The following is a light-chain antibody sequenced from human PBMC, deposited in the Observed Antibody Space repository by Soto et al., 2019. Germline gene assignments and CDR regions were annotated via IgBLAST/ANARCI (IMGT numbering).Light chain of an antibody. CDR3: SSYSSSSTLYV. J-gene: IGLJ1*01. CDR2: EVS. CDR1: SSDVGGYNY. Sequence: QSALTQPASVSGSPGQSITISCTGTSSDVGGYNYVSWYQQHPGKAPKLMIYEVSNRPSGVSNRFLGSKSGNSASLTISGLKAEDEADYSCSSYSSSSTLYVFGTGTKLTVL. V-gene: IGLV2-14*01.